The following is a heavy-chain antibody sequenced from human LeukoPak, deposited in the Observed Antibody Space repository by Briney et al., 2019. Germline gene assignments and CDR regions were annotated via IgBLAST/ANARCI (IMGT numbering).Heavy chain of an antibody. CDR3: ARHFQAFTMLGVVLYYFAS. Sequence: PSETLSLTCTVSDCSLSNTSYSWVCTPQSPGTGREWIGSIYYSGNTYYNPSLKSRVTISVDTSKNQFSLNVTSVTVADTAIYYCARHFQAFTMLGVVLYYFASWGLGTLVTVSS. CDR2: IYYSGNT. CDR1: DCSLSNTSYS. V-gene: IGHV4-39*01. D-gene: IGHD3-3*01. J-gene: IGHJ4*02.